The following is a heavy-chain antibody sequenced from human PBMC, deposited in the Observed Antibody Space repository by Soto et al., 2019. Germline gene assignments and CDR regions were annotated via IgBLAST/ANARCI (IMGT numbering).Heavy chain of an antibody. CDR1: GGSVTNSSYS. V-gene: IGHV4-39*01. J-gene: IGHJ4*02. CDR2: AYYRGRS. Sequence: SETLSLTCTVSGGSVTNSSYSWGWIRQSPGKGLEWVGSAYYRGRSYSKSSVKSRVTISVDTSKNRFSLSLNSVTASDTAVYFCVSQRTTVPTQAYFDYWGPGALVTVS. D-gene: IGHD4-17*01. CDR3: VSQRTTVPTQAYFDY.